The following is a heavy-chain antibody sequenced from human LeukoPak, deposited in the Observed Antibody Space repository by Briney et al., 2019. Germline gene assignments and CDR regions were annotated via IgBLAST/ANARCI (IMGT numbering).Heavy chain of an antibody. CDR3: TANFDY. CDR2: INSDETRI. Sequence: GGSLRLSCAASGFTFSTHWMHWVRQVPGKGLVWVSRINSDETRINYADSVKGRFTISRDNAKNMLYLHMNSLRAEDTAVYYCTANFDYWGQGTRVTVSS. CDR1: GFTFSTHW. V-gene: IGHV3-74*01. J-gene: IGHJ4*02.